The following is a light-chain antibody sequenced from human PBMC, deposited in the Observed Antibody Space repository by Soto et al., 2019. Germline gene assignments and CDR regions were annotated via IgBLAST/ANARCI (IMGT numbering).Light chain of an antibody. CDR3: QQYGSSKLT. CDR2: GAS. V-gene: IGKV3-20*01. Sequence: DIVLTQSRGTASLSPGERATLSCRASQSVSSSYLAWYQQRPGLAPRLLIYGASNRATDIPDRFSGSGSRSDGTLTISRLQKEDVAVYYCQQYGSSKLTFGGGTKVDIK. CDR1: QSVSSSY. J-gene: IGKJ4*01.